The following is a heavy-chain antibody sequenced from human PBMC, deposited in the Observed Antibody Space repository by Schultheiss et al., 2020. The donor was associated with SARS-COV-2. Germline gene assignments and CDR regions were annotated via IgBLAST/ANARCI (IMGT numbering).Heavy chain of an antibody. Sequence: GGSLRLSCAASGFTFDDYAMHWVRQAPGKGLEWVSGISWNSGSIGYADSVKGRFTISRDNAKNSLYLQMNSLRAEDTAVYYCAKGEGSYSPFDYWGQGTLVTVSS. CDR1: GFTFDDYA. CDR3: AKGEGSYSPFDY. J-gene: IGHJ4*02. CDR2: ISWNSGSI. D-gene: IGHD1-26*01. V-gene: IGHV3-9*01.